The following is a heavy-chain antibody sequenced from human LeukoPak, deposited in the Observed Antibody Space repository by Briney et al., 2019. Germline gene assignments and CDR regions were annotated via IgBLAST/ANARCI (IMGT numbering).Heavy chain of an antibody. J-gene: IGHJ4*02. D-gene: IGHD1-26*01. CDR1: RLSLSSYG. CDR3: AKDQGRLGASMADS. CDR2: IHYDGSNK. V-gene: IGHV3-30*02. Sequence: EGSLRLSCAASRLSLSSYGMHWVRQAPGKGLEWLTFIHYDGSNKYYANSVAGRFTISRDNSKNTLYLQMNSLRPEDTAVYYCAKDQGRLGASMADSWGPGTLVTVSS.